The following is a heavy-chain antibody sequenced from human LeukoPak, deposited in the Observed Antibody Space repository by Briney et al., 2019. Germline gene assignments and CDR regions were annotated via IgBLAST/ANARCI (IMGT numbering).Heavy chain of an antibody. V-gene: IGHV1-2*02. Sequence: ASVKVSCKASGYTFTGYYMHWVRQAPGQGLEWTGWINPNSGGTNYAQKFQGRVTMTRDTSISTAYMELSRLRSDDTAVYYCARGGSLTYYYDSSGYYNDYWGQGTLVTVSS. CDR3: ARGGSLTYYYDSSGYYNDY. D-gene: IGHD3-22*01. J-gene: IGHJ4*02. CDR1: GYTFTGYY. CDR2: INPNSGGT.